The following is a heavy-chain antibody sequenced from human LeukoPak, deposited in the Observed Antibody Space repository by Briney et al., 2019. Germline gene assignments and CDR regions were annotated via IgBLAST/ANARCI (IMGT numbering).Heavy chain of an antibody. CDR3: ARDAAGIVGATGAFDI. V-gene: IGHV3-20*04. CDR1: GFTFDDYG. J-gene: IGHJ3*02. D-gene: IGHD1-26*01. Sequence: GGSLRLSCAASGFTFDDYGMSWVRQAPGKGLEWVSGINWNGGSTGYADSVKGRFTISRDNAKNSLYLQMNSLRAEDTAVYYCARDAAGIVGATGAFDIWGQGTMVTVSS. CDR2: INWNGGST.